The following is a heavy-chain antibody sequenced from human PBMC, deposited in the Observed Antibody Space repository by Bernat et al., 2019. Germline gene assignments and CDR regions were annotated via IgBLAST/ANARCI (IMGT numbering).Heavy chain of an antibody. Sequence: EVQLLESGGGLVQPGGSLRLSCAASRSIFSSTAMSWVRMAPGRGLEWVSAICGSGGSTYYADSVKGRFTISRDNSKNTLYLQLNSLRAEDKAVYYCASAPYDGWSGYCNDYWGQGTLVTVSS. CDR3: ASAPYDGWSGYCNDY. CDR2: ICGSGGST. J-gene: IGHJ4*02. D-gene: IGHD3-3*01. V-gene: IGHV3-23*01. CDR1: RSIFSSTA.